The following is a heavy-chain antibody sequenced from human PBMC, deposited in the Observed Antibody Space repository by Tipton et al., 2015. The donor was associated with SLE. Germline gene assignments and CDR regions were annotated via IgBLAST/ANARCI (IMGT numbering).Heavy chain of an antibody. CDR3: ARDMSTVPAAPFDY. V-gene: IGHV3-7*01. CDR1: GFTFSTYW. J-gene: IGHJ4*02. Sequence: SLRLSCAASGFTFSTYWMNWVRRAPGKGLEWVANIKQDGSDKYYVDSVKGRFAISRDNSKNTLYLQMNSLRAEDTAFYYCARDMSTVPAAPFDYWGQGTLVTVSS. CDR2: IKQDGSDK. D-gene: IGHD2-2*01.